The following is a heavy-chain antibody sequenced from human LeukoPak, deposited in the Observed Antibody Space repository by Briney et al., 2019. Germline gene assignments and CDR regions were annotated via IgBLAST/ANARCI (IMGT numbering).Heavy chain of an antibody. CDR2: IIPIFGTA. CDR1: GGTFSSYA. Sequence: SVKVSCKASGGTFSSYAISWVRQAPGQGLEWVGGIIPIFGTANYAQKFQGRVTITTDESTSTAYMELSSLRSEDTAVYYCAVGRWLQKLGNSAYYYYYMDVWGKGTTVTVSS. J-gene: IGHJ6*03. D-gene: IGHD5-24*01. CDR3: AVGRWLQKLGNSAYYYYYMDV. V-gene: IGHV1-69*05.